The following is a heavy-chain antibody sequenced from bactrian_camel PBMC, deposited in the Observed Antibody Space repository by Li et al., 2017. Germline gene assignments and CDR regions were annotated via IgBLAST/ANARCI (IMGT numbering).Heavy chain of an antibody. CDR1: GDEGSSAC. CDR2: IDSTGSA. Sequence: HVQLVESGGGSVQAGGSLKLTCVASGDEGSSACMGWFRQAPGKEREGVAAIDSTGSANYADSVKGRFTISQDRAKNTLYLQMDSLKPEDSALYYCVADPSVFPVCRIGVMRTDYRGQGTQVTVS. V-gene: IGHV3S53*01. J-gene: IGHJ4*01. CDR3: VADPSVFPVCRIGVMRTDY.